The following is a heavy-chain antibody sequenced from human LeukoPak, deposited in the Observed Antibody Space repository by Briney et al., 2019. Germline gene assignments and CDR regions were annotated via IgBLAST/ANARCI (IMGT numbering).Heavy chain of an antibody. CDR1: GYTFMSYD. V-gene: IGHV1-8*01. CDR2: TNPNSLNT. D-gene: IGHD3/OR15-3a*01. Sequence: GASVKVSCKTSGYTFMSYDINWVRQATGQGLERMGWTNPNSLNTGYGQRFQGRVTMTMNTSMSTAYMELSSLRSEDTAVYYCARALSWTTESYYYMDVWGKGTTVTVSS. CDR3: ARALSWTTESYYYMDV. J-gene: IGHJ6*03.